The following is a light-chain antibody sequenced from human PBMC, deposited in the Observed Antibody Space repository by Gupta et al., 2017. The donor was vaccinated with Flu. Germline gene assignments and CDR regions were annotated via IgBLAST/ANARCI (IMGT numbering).Light chain of an antibody. CDR3: ATWDDSLNALV. CDR1: DSNIGSNT. CDR2: SDN. J-gene: IGLJ3*02. Sequence: SVVTQPPSASGTPGQRVTISCSGSDSNIGSNTVHWYQQLPGTAPRLLLYSDNQRPSGVPDRFSGSKSGTSGSLAISGLQSEDEADYYCATWDDSLNALVFGGGTKLTVL. V-gene: IGLV1-44*01.